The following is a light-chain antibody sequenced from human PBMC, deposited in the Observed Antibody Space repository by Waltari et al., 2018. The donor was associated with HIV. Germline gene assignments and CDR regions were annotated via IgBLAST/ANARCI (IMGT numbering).Light chain of an antibody. V-gene: IGLV2-14*01. Sequence: QSALTQPASVSGSPGQSITISCTGTSSDVGGYHYVSWYQQHPGKAPKLMIFEVSNRPSGFSNRFSGSKSVNTASLTISGLQAEDEADYYCSSYTTRSTPDPNWVFGGGTKLTVL. CDR2: EVS. CDR1: SSDVGGYHY. CDR3: SSYTTRSTPDPNWV. J-gene: IGLJ3*02.